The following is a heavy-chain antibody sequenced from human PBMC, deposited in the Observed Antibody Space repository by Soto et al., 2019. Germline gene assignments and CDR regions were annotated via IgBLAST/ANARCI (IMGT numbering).Heavy chain of an antibody. CDR1: GGSISSSNW. Sequence: SETLSLTCAVSGGSISSSNWWSWVRQPPGKGLEWIGEIYHSGSTNYNPSLKSRVTISVDKSKNQFSLKLSSVTAADTAVYYCARSLPHYGYNFIWQFDYWGQGTLVTVSS. CDR3: ARSLPHYGYNFIWQFDY. V-gene: IGHV4-4*02. J-gene: IGHJ4*02. D-gene: IGHD5-12*01. CDR2: IYHSGST.